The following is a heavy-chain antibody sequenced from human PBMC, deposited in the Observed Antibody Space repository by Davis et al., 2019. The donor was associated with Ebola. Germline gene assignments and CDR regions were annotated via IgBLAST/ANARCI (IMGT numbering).Heavy chain of an antibody. Sequence: GESLKISCKASENTFTTYWIGWVRQMPGKGLEWMGIIYTGDSDTSYSPSFRGQVTISADKSTKTAFLQWSSLRASDTAIYYCARRMHVTIFGTDIDRKPGFDAWGQGTLVTVSS. V-gene: IGHV5-51*01. CDR1: ENTFTTYW. D-gene: IGHD3-3*01. J-gene: IGHJ4*02. CDR3: ARRMHVTIFGTDIDRKPGFDA. CDR2: IYTGDSDT.